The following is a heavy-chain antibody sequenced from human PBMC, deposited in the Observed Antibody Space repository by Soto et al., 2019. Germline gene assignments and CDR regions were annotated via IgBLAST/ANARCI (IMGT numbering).Heavy chain of an antibody. CDR3: AHIRGDYYDFWSGRLYYFDY. CDR1: GGTFSSYA. CDR2: IIPIFGTA. D-gene: IGHD3-3*01. V-gene: IGHV1-69*13. Sequence: GASVKVSCKASGGTFSSYAISWVRQAPGQGLEWMGGIIPIFGTANYAQKFQGRVTITADESTSTAYMELSSLRSEDTAVYYCAHIRGDYYDFWSGRLYYFDYWGQGTLVTVSS. J-gene: IGHJ4*02.